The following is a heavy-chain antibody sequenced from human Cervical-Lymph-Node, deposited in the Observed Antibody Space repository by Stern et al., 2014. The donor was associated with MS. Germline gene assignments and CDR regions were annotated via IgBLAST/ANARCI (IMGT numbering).Heavy chain of an antibody. V-gene: IGHV2-70*04. CDR3: ARSPPYYEFWNDYYYFDY. Sequence: QITLKESGPALVKPTQTLTLTCTFSGFSLSTSGMRVSWIRQPPGKALEWLARIAWDDDKFYSTFLKNRLTISKETSKSQVVLTMTNMDPVDTATYYCARSPPYYEFWNDYYYFDYWGQGTLVAVSS. J-gene: IGHJ4*02. CDR2: IAWDDDK. CDR1: GFSLSTSGMR. D-gene: IGHD3-3*01.